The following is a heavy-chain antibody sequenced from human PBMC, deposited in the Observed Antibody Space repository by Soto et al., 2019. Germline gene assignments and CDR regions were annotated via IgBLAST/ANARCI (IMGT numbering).Heavy chain of an antibody. CDR1: GYTFTSYG. D-gene: IGHD3-3*01. V-gene: IGHV1-18*01. Sequence: ASVKVSCKASGYTFTSYGISWVRQAPGQGLEWMGWISAYNGNTNYAQKLQGRVTMTTDTSTSTAYMELRSLRSDDTAVYYCARDGNPYYDFWSGYSLDPWGQGTLVIVSS. CDR3: ARDGNPYYDFWSGYSLDP. CDR2: ISAYNGNT. J-gene: IGHJ5*02.